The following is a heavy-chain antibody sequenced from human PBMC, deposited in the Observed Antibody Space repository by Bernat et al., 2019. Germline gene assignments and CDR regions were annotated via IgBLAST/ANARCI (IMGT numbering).Heavy chain of an antibody. Sequence: QVQLVESGGGVVKPGRSLRLSCAASGFTFSSYGMHWVRQAPGKGLEWVGVITYDGSNKYYADSVKGRFTISRDNSKNTLYLQMNSLRAEDTAVYYCAKDRDAFDIWGQGTMVTVSS. CDR2: ITYDGSNK. V-gene: IGHV3-30*18. J-gene: IGHJ3*02. CDR3: AKDRDAFDI. CDR1: GFTFSSYG.